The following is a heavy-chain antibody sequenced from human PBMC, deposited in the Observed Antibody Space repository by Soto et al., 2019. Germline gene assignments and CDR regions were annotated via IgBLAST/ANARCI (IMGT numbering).Heavy chain of an antibody. V-gene: IGHV3-48*03. CDR1: GFDFRSYE. CDR3: ARETLRDAIDI. J-gene: IGHJ3*02. Sequence: GSLRLSCVASGFDFRSYEINWVRQAPGKGLEWVSIIHANDESIYYADSVKGRVSVSRDNAKNSLFLEMNSLRVDDTAVYYCARETLRDAIDIWGQGTMVTVSS. CDR2: IHANDESI.